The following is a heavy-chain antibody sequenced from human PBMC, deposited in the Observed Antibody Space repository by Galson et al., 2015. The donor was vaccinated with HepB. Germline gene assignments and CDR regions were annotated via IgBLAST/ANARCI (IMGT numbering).Heavy chain of an antibody. CDR3: ARALGGSHFYGMDV. V-gene: IGHV4-39*01. CDR1: GGSTSSSSYY. CDR2: VYYSGVT. D-gene: IGHD3-16*02. J-gene: IGHJ6*02. Sequence: ETLSLTCTVSGGSTSSSSYYWNWIRQSPGKGLEWIGSVYYSGVTYYNPSLKSRVTISVDTSKNQFSLRVSSVTAADTAMYYCARALGGSHFYGMDVWGQGTTVAVSS.